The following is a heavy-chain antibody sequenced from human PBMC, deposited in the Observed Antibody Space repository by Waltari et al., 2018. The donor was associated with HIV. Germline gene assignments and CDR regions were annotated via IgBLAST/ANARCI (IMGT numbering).Heavy chain of an antibody. D-gene: IGHD3-10*01. J-gene: IGHJ4*02. CDR1: GGSFSGYY. V-gene: IGHV4-34*01. Sequence: QVQLQQWGAGLLKPSETLSLTCAVNGGSFSGYYWSWIRQPPGKGLEWIGEINHSGSTNYNPSLKSRVTISVDTSKNQFSLKLSSVTAADTAVYYCARGLYYYGSGSSYYFDYWGQGTLVTVSS. CDR2: INHSGST. CDR3: ARGLYYYGSGSSYYFDY.